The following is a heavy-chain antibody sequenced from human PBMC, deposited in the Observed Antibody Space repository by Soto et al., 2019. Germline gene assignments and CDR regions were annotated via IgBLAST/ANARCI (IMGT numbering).Heavy chain of an antibody. Sequence: EVQLLESGGGLVQPGESLRLSCAVSGFIFGNYMMTWVRQAPGKGLEWVSTIRDSGDSTYYADSVKGRFTISRDNFQNKLYLQMDSLGAEDTAVYYCAPHVYCSGGSCHYDAFDIRGQGAMVTVSS. CDR3: APHVYCSGGSCHYDAFDI. CDR2: IRDSGDST. J-gene: IGHJ3*02. CDR1: GFIFGNYM. V-gene: IGHV3-23*01. D-gene: IGHD2-15*01.